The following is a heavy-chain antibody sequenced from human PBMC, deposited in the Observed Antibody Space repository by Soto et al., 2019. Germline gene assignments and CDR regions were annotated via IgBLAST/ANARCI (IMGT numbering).Heavy chain of an antibody. CDR3: ARGYSGYDSDYFDY. J-gene: IGHJ4*02. CDR1: GFTFSSYA. V-gene: IGHV3-30-3*01. CDR2: ISYDGSNK. Sequence: GGSLRLSCAASGFTFSSYAMHWVRQAPGKGLEWVAVISYDGSNKYYADSVKGRFTISRDNSKNTLYLQMNSLRAEDTAVYYCARGYSGYDSDYFDYWGQGTLVTVSS. D-gene: IGHD5-12*01.